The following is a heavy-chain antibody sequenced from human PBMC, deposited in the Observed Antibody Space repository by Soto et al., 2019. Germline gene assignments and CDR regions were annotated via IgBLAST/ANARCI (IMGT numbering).Heavy chain of an antibody. V-gene: IGHV2-5*02. CDR2: IYWDDDK. CDR1: GFSLSTSGVG. CDR3: APLGYCSGCSCYTGWFDP. D-gene: IGHD2-15*01. Sequence: QITLKESGPTLVKPTQTLTLTCTFSGFSLSTSGVGVGWIRQPPGKALEWLALIYWDDDKRYSPSLKSRLTITKDTPKNQVVLTMTNMDPVDTATYYRAPLGYCSGCSCYTGWFDPWGQGTLVTVSS. J-gene: IGHJ5*02.